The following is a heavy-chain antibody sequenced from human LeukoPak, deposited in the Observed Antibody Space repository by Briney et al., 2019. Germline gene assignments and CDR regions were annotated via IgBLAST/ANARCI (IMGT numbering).Heavy chain of an antibody. D-gene: IGHD7-27*01. CDR3: AKPLGSNYFDY. CDR1: GFAFSSYG. J-gene: IGHJ4*02. CDR2: ISASGGTT. Sequence: GGSLRLSCAASGFAFSSYGMSWVRQAPGKGLEWVSAISASGGTTSYADSVKGRFTISRDSSQNTLYLQMNSLRADDTALYYCAKPLGSNYFDYWGQGTLVTVSS. V-gene: IGHV3-23*01.